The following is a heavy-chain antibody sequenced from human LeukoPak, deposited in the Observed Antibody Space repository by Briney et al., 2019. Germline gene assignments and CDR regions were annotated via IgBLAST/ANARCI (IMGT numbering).Heavy chain of an antibody. CDR2: IYYSGST. CDR3: ARVVTLRRFYYYYYMDV. CDR1: GGSISSYY. Sequence: SETLSLTCTVSGGSISSYYWSWIRQPPGKGLEWIGYIYYSGSTNYNPSLKSRVTISVDTSKNQFSLKLSSVTAADTAVYYCARVVTLRRFYYYYYMDVWGKGTTVTVSS. J-gene: IGHJ6*03. V-gene: IGHV4-59*01. D-gene: IGHD2-21*01.